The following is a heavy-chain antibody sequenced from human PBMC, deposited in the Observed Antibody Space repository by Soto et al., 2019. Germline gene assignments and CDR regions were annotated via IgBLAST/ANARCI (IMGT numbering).Heavy chain of an antibody. Sequence: GGSPRLSCAASGFTFSSYAMHWVRQAPGKGLEWVAVISYDGSNKYYADSVKGRFTISRDNSKNTLYLQMNSLRAEDTAVYFCARNSTPYSGSSAGYYYGMDVWGQGTTVTVSS. CDR1: GFTFSSYA. V-gene: IGHV3-30-3*01. CDR2: ISYDGSNK. D-gene: IGHD1-26*01. CDR3: ARNSTPYSGSSAGYYYGMDV. J-gene: IGHJ6*02.